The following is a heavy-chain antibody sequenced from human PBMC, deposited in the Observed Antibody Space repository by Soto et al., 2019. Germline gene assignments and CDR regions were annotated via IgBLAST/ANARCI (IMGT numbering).Heavy chain of an antibody. V-gene: IGHV3-11*01. D-gene: IGHD4-17*01. CDR3: ARDGTEYYGEYYDY. CDR1: GFTFSDYY. CDR2: IGARGNTK. J-gene: IGHJ4*02. Sequence: GGSLRLSCATSGFTFSDYYMSWIRQAPGKGLEWVSYIGARGNTKYYADSVRGRFTISRDNAKNSLYLQMNSLRADDTAVYYCARDGTEYYGEYYDYWGQGIPVTVSS.